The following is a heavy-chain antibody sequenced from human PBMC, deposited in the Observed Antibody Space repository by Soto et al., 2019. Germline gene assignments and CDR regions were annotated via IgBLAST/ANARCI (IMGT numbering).Heavy chain of an antibody. CDR1: GFTFSSYG. Sequence: QVQLVESGGGVVRPGRSLRLSCAASGFTFSSYGMHWVRQAPGKGLEWVAVIWYDGSNKYYADSVKGRFTISRDNSKNTLYLQMNSLRAEDTAVYYCARAGQQLDFDYWGQGTLVTVSS. V-gene: IGHV3-33*01. CDR2: IWYDGSNK. D-gene: IGHD6-13*01. CDR3: ARAGQQLDFDY. J-gene: IGHJ4*02.